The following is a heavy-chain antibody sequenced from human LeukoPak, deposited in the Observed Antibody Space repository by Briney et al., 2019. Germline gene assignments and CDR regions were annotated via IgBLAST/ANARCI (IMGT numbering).Heavy chain of an antibody. CDR3: ARDPVGAIGYGMDV. D-gene: IGHD1-26*01. Sequence: GGSLRLSCAASGFIFSSNWMHWVRQAPGKGLEWVSVIYSGGSTYYADSVKGRFTISRDNSKNTLYLQMNSLRAEDTAVYYCARDPVGAIGYGMDVWGQGTTVTVSS. CDR2: IYSGGST. J-gene: IGHJ6*02. CDR1: GFIFSSNW. V-gene: IGHV3-66*01.